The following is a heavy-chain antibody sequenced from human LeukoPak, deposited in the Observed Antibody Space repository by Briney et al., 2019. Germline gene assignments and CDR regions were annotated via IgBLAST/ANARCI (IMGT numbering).Heavy chain of an antibody. D-gene: IGHD2-2*01. V-gene: IGHV5-10-1*01. CDR2: IDPSDSYT. Sequence: GEPLKISCKGSGYSFTSYWISWVRQMPGKGLEGMGRIDPSDSYTNYSPSFQGHVTISAAQSISTAYLQCSSLKASDPAMYYCARHHPLTYCSSTSCPVDAFDIWGQGTMVTVSS. CDR3: ARHHPLTYCSSTSCPVDAFDI. J-gene: IGHJ3*02. CDR1: GYSFTSYW.